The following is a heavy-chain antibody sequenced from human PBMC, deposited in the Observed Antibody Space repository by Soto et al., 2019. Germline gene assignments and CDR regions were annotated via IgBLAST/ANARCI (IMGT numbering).Heavy chain of an antibody. CDR3: ARGSIAARPLYYYYGMDV. V-gene: IGHV4-34*01. D-gene: IGHD6-6*01. CDR1: GGSFSGYY. Sequence: PSETLSLTCAVYGGSFSGYYWSWIRLPPGKGLEWIGEINHSGSTNYNPSLKSRVTISVDTSKNQFSLKLSSVTAADTAVYYCARGSIAARPLYYYYGMDVWGQGTTVTVSS. J-gene: IGHJ6*02. CDR2: INHSGST.